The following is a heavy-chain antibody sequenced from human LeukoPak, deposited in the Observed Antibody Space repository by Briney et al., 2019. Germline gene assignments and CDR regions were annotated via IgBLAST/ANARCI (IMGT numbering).Heavy chain of an antibody. V-gene: IGHV3-48*03. D-gene: IGHD3-16*01. CDR3: ARGDDFSGDH. Sequence: QPGGSLRLSCTASGFTFNNYEMNWVRQAPGKGLEWVSYISGSGTTIYYADSVKGRFTISRDNAKNSLYLQMNSLRAEDTAVYYCARGDDFSGDHWGQGTLVTVSS. CDR2: ISGSGTTI. CDR1: GFTFNNYE. J-gene: IGHJ4*02.